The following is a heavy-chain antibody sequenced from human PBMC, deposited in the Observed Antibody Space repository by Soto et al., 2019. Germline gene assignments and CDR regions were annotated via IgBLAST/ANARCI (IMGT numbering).Heavy chain of an antibody. D-gene: IGHD3-22*01. CDR3: AVTFYYDGSDYKWGIFDS. J-gene: IGHJ4*02. V-gene: IGHV4-30-4*08. CDR1: GGSITSGGYY. CDR2: IYYSGST. Sequence: SETLSLTCSVSGGSITSGGYYWNWIRQHPGKGLEWIGYIYYSGSTYYNPSLKSRSTISLDTSKNQISLSVASATAVDTAMYYCAVTFYYDGSDYKWGIFDSWGQGTPVTAPQ.